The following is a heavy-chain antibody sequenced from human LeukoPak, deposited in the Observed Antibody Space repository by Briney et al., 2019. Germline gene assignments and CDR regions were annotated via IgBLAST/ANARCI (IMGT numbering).Heavy chain of an antibody. CDR2: IYSGGST. Sequence: GGSLRLSCAASGFTVSSNYMSWVRQAPGKGLEWVSVIYSGGSTYYADSVKGRFTISRDNSKNTLYLQMNSLRAEDTAVYYCARDPPHYYGSGSSVYWGQGTLVTVSS. D-gene: IGHD3-10*01. CDR1: GFTVSSNY. J-gene: IGHJ4*02. CDR3: ARDPPHYYGSGSSVY. V-gene: IGHV3-53*01.